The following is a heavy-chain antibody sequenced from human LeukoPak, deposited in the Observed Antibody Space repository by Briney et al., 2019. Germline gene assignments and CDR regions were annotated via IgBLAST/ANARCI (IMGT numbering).Heavy chain of an antibody. J-gene: IGHJ6*03. CDR3: ARDGDTVYTMYIYYYYMDV. CDR2: IYYSGST. V-gene: IGHV4-39*07. Sequence: SETLSLTCTVSGGSISSSSYYWGWIRQPPGKGLEWIGSIYYSGSTYYNPSLKSRVTISVDTSKNQFSLKLSSVTAADTAVYYCARDGDTVYTMYIYYYYMDVWGKGATVTVSS. D-gene: IGHD5/OR15-5a*01. CDR1: GGSISSSSYY.